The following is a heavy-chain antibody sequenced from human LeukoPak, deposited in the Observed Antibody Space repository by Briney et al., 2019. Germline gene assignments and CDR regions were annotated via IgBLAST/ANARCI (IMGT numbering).Heavy chain of an antibody. Sequence: GGSLRLSCAASGFTFSDYAMNWVRQAPGKGLEWVSAISGSDGRTYYADSVKGRFTITRDNSKNTLYLQMNSLRAEDTAVFYCAKDRVFRGAFFDYWGQGTLVTVSS. V-gene: IGHV3-23*01. J-gene: IGHJ4*02. CDR2: ISGSDGRT. CDR1: GFTFSDYA. CDR3: AKDRVFRGAFFDY. D-gene: IGHD3-10*01.